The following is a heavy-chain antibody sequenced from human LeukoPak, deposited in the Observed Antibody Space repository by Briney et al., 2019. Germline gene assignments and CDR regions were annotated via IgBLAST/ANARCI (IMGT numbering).Heavy chain of an antibody. J-gene: IGHJ5*02. D-gene: IGHD3-22*01. Sequence: PGGSLRLSCAASGFTFSSYWMSWVRQAPGKGLEWVANIKQDGSEKYYVDSVKGRFTISRDNAKNSLYLQMNSLRAEDTAVYYCATEDYYDSGSYDHWGQGTLVTVSS. CDR1: GFTFSSYW. CDR3: ATEDYYDSGSYDH. CDR2: IKQDGSEK. V-gene: IGHV3-7*01.